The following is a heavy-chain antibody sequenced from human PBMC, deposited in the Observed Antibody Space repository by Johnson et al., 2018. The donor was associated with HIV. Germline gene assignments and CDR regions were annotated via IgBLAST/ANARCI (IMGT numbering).Heavy chain of an antibody. Sequence: VQLVESGGGVVQPGGSLRLSCAASGFTFSTYAMAWVRQAPGKGLEWVSTIIGSGDSTSYADSVWGRFTISRDNSKNTLYLQMNSLRAEDTAVYYCAKTPRGHAFDIWGQGTMVTVSS. CDR2: IIGSGDST. J-gene: IGHJ3*02. V-gene: IGHV3-23*04. CDR1: GFTFSTYA. CDR3: AKTPRGHAFDI. D-gene: IGHD2-15*01.